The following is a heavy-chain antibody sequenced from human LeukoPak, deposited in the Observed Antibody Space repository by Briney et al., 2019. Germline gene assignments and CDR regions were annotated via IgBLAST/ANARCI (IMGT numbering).Heavy chain of an antibody. CDR3: AKEVGYCSGGSCYSYFDY. D-gene: IGHD2-15*01. CDR1: GGPISSYY. Sequence: SETLSLTCTVSGGPISSYYWSWIRQPPGKGLEWLGYIYYSGSTNYNASLTNRVTISVDTSKNQFSLKLSSVTAADTAVYYCAKEVGYCSGGSCYSYFDYWGQGTLVTVSS. CDR2: IYYSGST. V-gene: IGHV4-59*01. J-gene: IGHJ4*02.